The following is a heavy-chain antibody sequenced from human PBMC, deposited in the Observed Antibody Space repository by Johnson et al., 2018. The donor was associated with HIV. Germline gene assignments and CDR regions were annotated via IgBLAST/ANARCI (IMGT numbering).Heavy chain of an antibody. D-gene: IGHD6-13*01. CDR3: AKPFSLLAAGISDGFDI. Sequence: GGVVQPGRSLRLSCAATGFTFRTYGMHWVRQAPGKGLEWVAVVSFVGNNKYYVDSVKGRFTISRDNSKNTLYRQMNNLRPADTAVYYSAKPFSLLAAGISDGFDIWGHVTLVTVSS. CDR1: GFTFRTYG. J-gene: IGHJ3*02. V-gene: IGHV3-30*18. CDR2: VSFVGNNK.